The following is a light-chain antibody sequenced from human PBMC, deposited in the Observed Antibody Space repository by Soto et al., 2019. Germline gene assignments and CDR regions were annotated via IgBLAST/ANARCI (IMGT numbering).Light chain of an antibody. Sequence: QPVLTQSPSASASLGASVKLTCTLSSGHSDYGIVWHQQQPDKGPRYLMKFNRDGSHNKGDGIPDRFSGSSSGAERYLIISSLQSDDEADYYCQTWDTVVVFGGGTQLTVL. V-gene: IGLV4-69*01. CDR1: SGHSDYG. CDR2: FNRDGSH. J-gene: IGLJ2*01. CDR3: QTWDTVVV.